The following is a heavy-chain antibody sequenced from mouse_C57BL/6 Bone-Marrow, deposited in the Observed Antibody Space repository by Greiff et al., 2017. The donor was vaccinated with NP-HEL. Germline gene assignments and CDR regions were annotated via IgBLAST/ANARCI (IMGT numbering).Heavy chain of an antibody. CDR2: IWGVGST. CDR1: GFSLTSYG. CDR3: ASLHYYGSSYAMDY. Sequence: VKLQESGPGLVAPSQSLSITCTVSGFSLTSYGVDWVRQSPGKGLEWLGVIWGVGSTNYNSALKSRLSISKDNSKSQVFLKMNSLQTDDTAMYYCASLHYYGSSYAMDYWGQGTSVTVSS. V-gene: IGHV2-6*01. J-gene: IGHJ4*01. D-gene: IGHD1-1*01.